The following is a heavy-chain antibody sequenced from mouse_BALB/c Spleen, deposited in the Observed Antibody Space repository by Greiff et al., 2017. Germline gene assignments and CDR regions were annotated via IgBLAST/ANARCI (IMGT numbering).Heavy chain of an antibody. CDR2: INPSNGRT. J-gene: IGHJ4*01. CDR3: ARGSTTVYAMDY. CDR1: GYTFTSYW. V-gene: IGHV1S81*02. D-gene: IGHD1-1*01. Sequence: QVQLQQPGAELVKPGASVKLSCKASGYTFTSYWMHWVKQRPGQGLEWIGEINPSNGRTNYNEKFKSKATLTVDKSSSTAYMQLSSLTSEDSAVYYCARGSTTVYAMDYWGQGTSVTVSS.